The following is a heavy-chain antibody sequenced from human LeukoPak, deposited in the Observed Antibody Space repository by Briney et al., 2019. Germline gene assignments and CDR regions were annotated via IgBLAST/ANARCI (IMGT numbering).Heavy chain of an antibody. V-gene: IGHV1-2*04. J-gene: IGHJ4*02. CDR3: ARGSVFDCSGGSCYPPPGY. CDR1: GYTFTGYY. CDR2: INPNSGGT. Sequence: ASVKVSCKASGYTFTGYYMHWVRQAPGQGLEWMGWINPNSGGTNYAQKFQGWVTMTRDTSISTAYMELSRLRSDDTAVYYCARGSVFDCSGGSCYPPPGYGGQGTLVTVSS. D-gene: IGHD2-15*01.